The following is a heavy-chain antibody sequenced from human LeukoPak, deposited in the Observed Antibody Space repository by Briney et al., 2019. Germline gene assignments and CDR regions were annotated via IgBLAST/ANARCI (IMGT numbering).Heavy chain of an antibody. Sequence: GGSLRLSCAASGFTFSSYSMNWVRQAPGMGLECVSLLYSGGSTYYSDSVKGRFTISRDNSRNTLYLQMNSLRGEDTAVYYCARGRLHGTGWFGRNWYFDLWGRGTLVTVSS. V-gene: IGHV3-66*01. CDR3: ARGRLHGTGWFGRNWYFDL. CDR2: LYSGGST. J-gene: IGHJ2*01. D-gene: IGHD6-19*01. CDR1: GFTFSSYS.